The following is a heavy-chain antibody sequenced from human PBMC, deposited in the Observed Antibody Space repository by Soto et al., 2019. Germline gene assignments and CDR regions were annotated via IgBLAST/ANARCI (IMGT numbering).Heavy chain of an antibody. J-gene: IGHJ4*02. Sequence: QVPLQESGPGLVKPSETLSLTCTVSGGSISSYYWSWIRQPPGKGLEWIGYIYYSGSTNYNPSLKRRVTISVDTSKNQFSLKLSSVTAADTAVYYCASRYGGTLDYWGQGTLVTVSS. V-gene: IGHV4-59*08. CDR3: ASRYGGTLDY. CDR2: IYYSGST. CDR1: GGSISSYY. D-gene: IGHD4-17*01.